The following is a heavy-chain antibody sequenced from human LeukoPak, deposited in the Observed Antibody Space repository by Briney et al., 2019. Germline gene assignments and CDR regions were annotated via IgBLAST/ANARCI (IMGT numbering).Heavy chain of an antibody. D-gene: IGHD6-19*01. V-gene: IGHV3-9*01. CDR1: GFIFNNYA. CDR3: AKDNRRHYTSGPNPDSLH. J-gene: IGHJ4*02. CDR2: ISWNSGTI. Sequence: GGSLRLSCAGSGFIFNNYAMHWVRQPPGKGLEWVSGISWNSGTIDYADSVGGRFTISRDNAKNSLYLQMDSLRVEDTAFYYCAKDNRRHYTSGPNPDSLHWGQGALVTVSS.